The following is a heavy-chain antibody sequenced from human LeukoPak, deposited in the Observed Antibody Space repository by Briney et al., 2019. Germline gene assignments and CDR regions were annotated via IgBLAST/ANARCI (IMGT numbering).Heavy chain of an antibody. D-gene: IGHD3-10*01. CDR2: IYNSGST. Sequence: SENLSLTCTVSGASISSGGYYWSWIRQHPGKGLEWIGYIYNSGSTYYNSSLKSRVTISVDTSKNQFSLKLSSVTAADTAVYYCYGSGYWGQGTLVTVSS. CDR3: YGSGY. J-gene: IGHJ4*02. CDR1: GASISSGGYY. V-gene: IGHV4-31*03.